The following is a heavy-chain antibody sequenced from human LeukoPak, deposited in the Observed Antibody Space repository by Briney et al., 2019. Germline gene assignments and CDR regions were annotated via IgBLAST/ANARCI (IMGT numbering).Heavy chain of an antibody. CDR1: GFTFSTYA. CDR3: ARDRETNWGFIYYYYYGMDV. J-gene: IGHJ6*02. CDR2: IKQDGSEK. V-gene: IGHV3-7*01. Sequence: PGGSLRLSCAASGFTFSTYAMSWVRQAPGKGLEWVANIKQDGSEKYYVDSVKGRFTISRDNAKNSLYLQMNSLRAEDTAVYYCARDRETNWGFIYYYYYGMDVWGQGTTVTVSS. D-gene: IGHD7-27*01.